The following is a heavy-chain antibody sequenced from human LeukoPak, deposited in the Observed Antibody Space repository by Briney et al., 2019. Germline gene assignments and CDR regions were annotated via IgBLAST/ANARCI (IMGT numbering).Heavy chain of an antibody. CDR2: ISESDGST. CDR3: AKDVRPITMIAGLDY. J-gene: IGHJ4*02. V-gene: IGHV3-23*01. CDR1: GSTFSRYA. D-gene: IGHD3-22*01. Sequence: GGSLRLSCAASGSTFSRYAMSWVRQAPGKGLEWLSAISESDGSTYYADSVKGRFTISRDNSKNTLYLQMNSLRAEDTAVYYCAKDVRPITMIAGLDYWGQGTLVTVSS.